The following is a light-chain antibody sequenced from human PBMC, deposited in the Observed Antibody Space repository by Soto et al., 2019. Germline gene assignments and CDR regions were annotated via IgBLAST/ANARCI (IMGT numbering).Light chain of an antibody. CDR1: QSISSN. CDR2: DAS. V-gene: IGKV3-15*01. CDR3: QQYHNWPIT. Sequence: EVVMTQSPATLPVPPGQGATLSFRASQSISSNLAWHQQKPGQAPRILMYDASTRATGISARFSGSGSGTEFTLTISSLQSEDFAVYYCQQYHNWPITFGQGTRLEIK. J-gene: IGKJ5*01.